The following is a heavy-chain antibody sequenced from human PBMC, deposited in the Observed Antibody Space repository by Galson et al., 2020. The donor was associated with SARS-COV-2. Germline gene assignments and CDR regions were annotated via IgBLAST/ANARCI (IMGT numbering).Heavy chain of an antibody. CDR2: ISYDGINK. V-gene: IGHV3-30*04. J-gene: IGHJ4*02. CDR3: ASPYNGGYYYGFDY. D-gene: IGHD3-22*01. Sequence: GGSLRLSCAASGFTFSSYAMHWVRQAPGKGLEWVAVISYDGINKYYADSVKGRFTISRDNSENTLYLQMNSLRAEDTAVYYCASPYNGGYYYGFDYWGQGTLVTVSS. CDR1: GFTFSSYA.